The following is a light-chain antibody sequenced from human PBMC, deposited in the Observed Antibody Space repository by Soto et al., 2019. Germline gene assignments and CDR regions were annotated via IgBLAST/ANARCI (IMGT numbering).Light chain of an antibody. CDR3: QQYGRSRQT. CDR2: GAS. CDR1: QSVSSSY. Sequence: EVVMKPSPYTLSLSPRERATLSCRASQSVSSSYLAWYQQKPGQAPRLLIDGASSRATGIAGRFSGSGSGTDFTPTIRRVEPEDFAVYYCQQYGRSRQTFGQGTRVDIK. J-gene: IGKJ1*01. V-gene: IGKV3-20*01.